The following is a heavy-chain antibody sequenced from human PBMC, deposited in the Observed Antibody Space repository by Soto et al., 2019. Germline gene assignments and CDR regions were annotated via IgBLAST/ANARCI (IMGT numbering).Heavy chain of an antibody. J-gene: IGHJ4*02. D-gene: IGHD6-19*01. V-gene: IGHV3-53*01. CDR3: VQTTGWPGFDF. CDR2: IYGGGTT. CDR1: GFTVSSKY. Sequence: EVQLVESGGGLIQPGGSLRLSCAASGFTVSSKYMTWVRQAPGEGLEWVSVIYGGGTTYYADSVKGRFTISRDNSKNTWYLQVNSLRAEDTAVYYCVQTTGWPGFDFWGQGTLVTVSS.